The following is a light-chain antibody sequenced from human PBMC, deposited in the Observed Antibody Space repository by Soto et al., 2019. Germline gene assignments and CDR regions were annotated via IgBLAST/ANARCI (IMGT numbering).Light chain of an antibody. CDR1: QSISSW. CDR2: EAP. J-gene: IGKJ1*01. CDR3: QQSNNYPWT. V-gene: IGKV1-5*03. Sequence: DIQMTQSPSTLSASVGDRVTITCRASQSISSWLAWYQQKPGKAPKLLIYEAPNLESGVPSRFSGSGYGTEFTLTISSLQPDDFATYYCQQSNNYPWTFGQGTKVEIK.